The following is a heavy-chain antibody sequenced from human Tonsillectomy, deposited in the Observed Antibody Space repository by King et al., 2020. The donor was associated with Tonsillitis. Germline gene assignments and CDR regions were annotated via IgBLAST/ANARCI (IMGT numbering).Heavy chain of an antibody. CDR2: IYYSGST. CDR1: GGSISSSSYY. J-gene: IGHJ4*02. V-gene: IGHV4-39*07. Sequence: QVQLQESGPGLVKPSETLSLTCTVSGGSISSSSYYWGWIRQPPGKGLEWIGSIYYSGSTYYNPSLKSRVTISVDTSKNQFSLKLSSVTAADTAVYYCAREGGDYGDYDLDYWGQGTLVTVSS. D-gene: IGHD4-17*01. CDR3: AREGGDYGDYDLDY.